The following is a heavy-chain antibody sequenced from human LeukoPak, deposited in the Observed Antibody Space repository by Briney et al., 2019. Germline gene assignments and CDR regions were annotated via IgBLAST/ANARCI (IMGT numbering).Heavy chain of an antibody. CDR2: TYHRSRWFN. CDR3: ASTQSYFQY. D-gene: IGHD2-15*01. J-gene: IGHJ4*02. CDR1: GDSVSSNSAT. Sequence: SQTFSLTCAISGDSVSSNSATWNWIRASPSRGLEWLGRTYHRSRWFNDYAVSVKSRIIINPDTSKNQFSLQLNSVTPEDTAVYYCASTQSYFQYWGQGILVTVSS. V-gene: IGHV6-1*01.